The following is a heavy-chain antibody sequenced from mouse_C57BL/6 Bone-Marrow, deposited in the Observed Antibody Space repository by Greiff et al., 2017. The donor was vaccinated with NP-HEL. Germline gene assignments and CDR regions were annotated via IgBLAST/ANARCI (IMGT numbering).Heavy chain of an antibody. D-gene: IGHD2-1*01. CDR2: ISDGGSYT. CDR3: ARHYGNYGFAY. V-gene: IGHV5-4*01. J-gene: IGHJ3*01. CDR1: GFTFSSYA. Sequence: EVQVVESGGGLVKPGGSLKLSCAASGFTFSSYAMSWVRQTPEKRLEWVATISDGGSYTYYPDNVKGRFTISRDNAKNNLYLQMSHLKSEDTAMYYCARHYGNYGFAYWGQGTLVTVSA.